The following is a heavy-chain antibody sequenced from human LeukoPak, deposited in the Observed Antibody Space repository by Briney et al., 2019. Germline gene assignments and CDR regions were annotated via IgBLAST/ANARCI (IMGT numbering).Heavy chain of an antibody. CDR1: GFTVSSNY. V-gene: IGHV3-53*01. D-gene: IGHD4-17*01. CDR3: ARAPLSTAGASDN. J-gene: IGHJ3*02. CDR2: IYSGGST. Sequence: QPGGSLRLSCAASGFTVSSNYMSWVRQAPGKGLEWVSVIYSGGSTYYADSVKGRFTISRDNSKNTLYLQMNSLRDEDTAVYYCARAPLSTAGASDNWGQGTMVTVSS.